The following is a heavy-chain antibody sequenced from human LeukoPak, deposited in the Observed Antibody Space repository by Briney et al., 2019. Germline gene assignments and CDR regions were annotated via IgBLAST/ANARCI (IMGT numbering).Heavy chain of an antibody. D-gene: IGHD4-17*01. CDR2: IYPGDSDT. CDR1: GYSFTSYW. J-gene: IGHJ6*04. V-gene: IGHV5-51*01. CDR3: ARLATVTTDYYYGMDV. Sequence: GESLKISCKGSGYSFTSYWIGWVRQMPGKGLEWMGIIYPGDSDTRYSPSFQGQVTISADKSISTAYLQWSSLKASDTATYYCARLATVTTDYYYGMDVWGKGTTVTVSS.